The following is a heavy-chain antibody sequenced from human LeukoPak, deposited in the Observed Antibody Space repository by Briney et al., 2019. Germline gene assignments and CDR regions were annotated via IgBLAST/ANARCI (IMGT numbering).Heavy chain of an antibody. CDR1: GLTFSSSW. D-gene: IGHD5-18*01. CDR3: ARDLAYSRLDY. CDR2: INPDGNKK. Sequence: GGPLTLSCAVSGLTFSSSWMDWLRHAPGKGLEWVARINPDGNKKYSADSVKGRFTISRDNAENTLYLQMNSLRVEDTASYYCARDLAYSRLDYWGQGMLVTVSS. V-gene: IGHV3-7*01. J-gene: IGHJ4*02.